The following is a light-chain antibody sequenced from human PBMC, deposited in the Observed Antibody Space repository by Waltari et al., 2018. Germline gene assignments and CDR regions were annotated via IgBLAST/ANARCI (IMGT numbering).Light chain of an antibody. CDR1: QGISSY. J-gene: IGKJ2*01. CDR2: AAS. V-gene: IGKV1-8*01. Sequence: AIRMTQSPSSLSASTGDRVTITCRASQGISSYLAWYQQKPGKAPKLLIYAASTLQSGVPSRFSGSGSGTDFTLTISCLQSEDFATYYCQQSSTNPYTFGRGTRLEIK. CDR3: QQSSTNPYT.